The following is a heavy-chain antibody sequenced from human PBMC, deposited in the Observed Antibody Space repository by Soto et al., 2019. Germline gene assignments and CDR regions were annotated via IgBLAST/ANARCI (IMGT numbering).Heavy chain of an antibody. D-gene: IGHD3-22*01. V-gene: IGHV4-59*08. CDR1: GGSISSYY. CDR3: ARAPGDYYDSSGLDY. J-gene: IGHJ4*02. CDR2: ISYSGTT. Sequence: SETLSLTCTVSGGSISSYYWSWIRQPPGKGLECIGYISYSGTTDYNPSLKSRVTMSVDKSRNQFSLKLSSVTAADTAVYYCARAPGDYYDSSGLDYWGQGTLVTVSS.